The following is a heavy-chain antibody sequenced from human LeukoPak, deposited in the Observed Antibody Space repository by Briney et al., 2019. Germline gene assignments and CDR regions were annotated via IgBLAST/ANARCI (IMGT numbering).Heavy chain of an antibody. CDR2: IHYTGAT. CDR1: GGSIAGYY. V-gene: IGHV4-34*01. D-gene: IGHD3-9*01. Sequence: SETLSLTCAVYGGSIAGYYWSWIRQTPGRGLEWVGEIHYTGATSYNPSLKSRATISTDTSKNQFSLRLSSVTAADTAVYYCARGNILTGYCFDFWGQGALVTVSS. J-gene: IGHJ4*02. CDR3: ARGNILTGYCFDF.